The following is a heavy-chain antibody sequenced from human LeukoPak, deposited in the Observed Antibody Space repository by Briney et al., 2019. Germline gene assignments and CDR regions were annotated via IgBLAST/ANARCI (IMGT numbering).Heavy chain of an antibody. CDR2: IYPGDSDI. CDR3: AIPVPETTYLNY. D-gene: IGHD1-7*01. CDR1: GYSFTSYW. Sequence: GESLKISCKGSGYSFTSYWIDWVRQMPGKGLEWMGIIYPGDSDIRYSPSFQGQVTISADKSISTAYLPWSSLKASDTAMYYCAIPVPETTYLNYWGREPWSPSPQ. J-gene: IGHJ4*02. V-gene: IGHV5-51*01.